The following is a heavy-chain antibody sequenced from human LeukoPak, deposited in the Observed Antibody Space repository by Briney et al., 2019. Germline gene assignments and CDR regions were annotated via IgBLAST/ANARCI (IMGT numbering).Heavy chain of an antibody. CDR1: GYTFTSYF. V-gene: IGHV1-46*01. CDR3: ARVWVNRAFDI. CDR2: INPSGGST. D-gene: IGHD3-16*01. J-gene: IGHJ3*02. Sequence: ASVKVSCKASGYTFTSYFMHWVRQAPGQGLEWMGIINPSGGSTSYAQKFQGRVTMTMDTSTSTVYMELSSLRSEDTAVYYCARVWVNRAFDIWGQGTMVTVSS.